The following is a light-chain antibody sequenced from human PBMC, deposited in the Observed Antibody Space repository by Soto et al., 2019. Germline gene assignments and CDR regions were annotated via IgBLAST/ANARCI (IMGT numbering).Light chain of an antibody. CDR1: QSVTSTY. Sequence: EIVLTQSPGTLSLSPGDRATLSCRASQSVTSTYFAWYQQKPGQAPRLLIYGASRRAIGIPDRFSGSGSGTDFTLTISRLEPEDSAVYYCQQYGSSLYTFGQGTKLEIK. V-gene: IGKV3-20*01. CDR2: GAS. CDR3: QQYGSSLYT. J-gene: IGKJ2*01.